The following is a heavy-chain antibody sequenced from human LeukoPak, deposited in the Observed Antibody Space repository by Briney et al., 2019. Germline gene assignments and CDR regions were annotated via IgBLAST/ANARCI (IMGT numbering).Heavy chain of an antibody. J-gene: IGHJ3*02. CDR3: ARDMTIRGGAFDI. V-gene: IGHV4-59*01. Sequence: SETLSLTCTVSGASINSYYWSWIRQPPGKGLEWIGNISYSGSTNYNPSLRSRVTISVDTSTNQFSLNLRSVTAADTAVYYCARDMTIRGGAFDIWGQGTMVTVSS. D-gene: IGHD3-10*01. CDR1: GASINSYY. CDR2: ISYSGST.